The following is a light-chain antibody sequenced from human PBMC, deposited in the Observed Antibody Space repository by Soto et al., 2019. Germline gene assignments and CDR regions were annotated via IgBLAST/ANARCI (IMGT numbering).Light chain of an antibody. CDR2: GAS. V-gene: IGKV3-15*01. Sequence: ETVMTQSPATLSVSPGERATLSCGASQSVSTNLAWYQKKPGQVPRLLIYGASTRASDIPARFSGSGSGTEFTLTISSPSSEDFAVYYCQQYNEWPLTFGGGTKVEIE. J-gene: IGKJ4*01. CDR1: QSVSTN. CDR3: QQYNEWPLT.